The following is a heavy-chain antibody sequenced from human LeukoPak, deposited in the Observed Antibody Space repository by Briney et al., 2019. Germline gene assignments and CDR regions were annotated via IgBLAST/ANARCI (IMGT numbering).Heavy chain of an antibody. D-gene: IGHD1-26*01. V-gene: IGHV3-30*02. CDR1: GFTFSSYG. CDR2: IRYDGSNK. Sequence: GGSLRLSCAASGFTFSSYGMHWVRQAPGKGLEWVAFIRYDGSNKYYADSVKGRFTISRDNAKNSLYLQMNSLRAEDTAVYYCARDRGGYYEGPFDYWGQGTLVTVSS. CDR3: ARDRGGYYEGPFDY. J-gene: IGHJ4*02.